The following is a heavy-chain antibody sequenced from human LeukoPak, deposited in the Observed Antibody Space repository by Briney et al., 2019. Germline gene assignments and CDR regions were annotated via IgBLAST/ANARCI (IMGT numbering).Heavy chain of an antibody. Sequence: SGTLSLTCAVSGGSISSSNWWSWVRQPPGKGLEWIGEIHHSGSTNYNTSPKSRVTISVDKSKNQFSLKLSSVTAADTAVCYCARVIRGALRAAVFDIWGQGTMVTVSS. CDR1: GGSISSSNW. V-gene: IGHV4-4*02. CDR3: ARVIRGALRAAVFDI. CDR2: IHHSGST. J-gene: IGHJ3*02. D-gene: IGHD3-10*01.